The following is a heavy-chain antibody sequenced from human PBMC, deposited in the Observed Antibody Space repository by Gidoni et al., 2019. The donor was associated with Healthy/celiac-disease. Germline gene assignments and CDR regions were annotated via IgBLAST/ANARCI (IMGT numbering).Heavy chain of an antibody. CDR1: GFTFSSYA. CDR3: AKGGENYYGSGSPNFDY. D-gene: IGHD3-10*01. J-gene: IGHJ4*02. V-gene: IGHV3-23*01. CDR2: ISGSGGST. Sequence: EVQLLESGGGLVQPGGSLRLSCAASGFTFSSYAMSWVRQAPGKGLEWVSAISGSGGSTYYADSVKGRFTISRDNSKNTLYLQMNSLRAEDTAVYYCAKGGENYYGSGSPNFDYWGQGTLVTVSS.